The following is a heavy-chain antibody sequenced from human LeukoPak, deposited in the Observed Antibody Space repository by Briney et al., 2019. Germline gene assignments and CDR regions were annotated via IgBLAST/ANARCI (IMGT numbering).Heavy chain of an antibody. CDR1: GGTFSSYA. CDR3: ARGLIVVVPAANLDYYYYMDV. D-gene: IGHD2-2*01. Sequence: SVKVSCKASGGTFSSYAISWVRQAPGQGFEWMGGIIPIFGTANYAQKFQGRVTITTDESTSTAYMELSSLRSEDTAVYYCARGLIVVVPAANLDYYYYMDVWGKGTTVTVSS. V-gene: IGHV1-69*05. CDR2: IIPIFGTA. J-gene: IGHJ6*03.